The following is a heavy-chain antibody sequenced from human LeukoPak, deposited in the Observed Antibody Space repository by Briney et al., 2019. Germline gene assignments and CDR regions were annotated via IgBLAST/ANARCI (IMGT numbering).Heavy chain of an antibody. CDR1: GFPFIDYS. V-gene: IGHV3-11*06. Sequence: GVSLRLSCAASGFPFIDYSMNWVRQAPGKGLEWISYIGISSGNTKYADSVKARFTTSRDYAKNSLYLQMNSLRVEDTAVYFCARDPNYALDNWGQGTLVTVSS. D-gene: IGHD1-7*01. CDR3: ARDPNYALDN. CDR2: IGISSGNT. J-gene: IGHJ4*02.